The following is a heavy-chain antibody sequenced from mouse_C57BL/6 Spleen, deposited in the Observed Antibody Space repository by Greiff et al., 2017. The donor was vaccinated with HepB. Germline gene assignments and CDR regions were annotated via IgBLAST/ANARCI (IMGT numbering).Heavy chain of an antibody. D-gene: IGHD2-4*01. CDR2: IYTSDSET. CDR3: ARGGYDSPGAMDY. J-gene: IGHJ4*01. Sequence: QVQLQQPGAELVRPGSSVKLSCKASGYTFTSYWMHWVKQRPIQGLEWIGNIYTSDSETHYTQKFKDKATLTVDKSSSTAYMQLSSLTSEDSAVYYCARGGYDSPGAMDYWGQGTSVTVSS. CDR1: GYTFTSYW. V-gene: IGHV1-52*01.